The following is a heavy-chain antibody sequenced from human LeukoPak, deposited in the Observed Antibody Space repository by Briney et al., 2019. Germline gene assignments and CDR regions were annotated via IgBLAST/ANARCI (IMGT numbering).Heavy chain of an antibody. V-gene: IGHV1-18*01. CDR1: GYTFTNYG. Sequence: GESLKISCKASGYTFTNYGISWVRQAPGQGLEWMGWISAYNGNTHYAQNLQGRVTMTTDTSTSTAYMELKSLRSDDTAVYYCARGGRGVVPAAILDYYYYTDVWGKGTTVTISS. CDR2: ISAYNGNT. CDR3: ARGGRGVVPAAILDYYYYTDV. D-gene: IGHD2-2*01. J-gene: IGHJ6*03.